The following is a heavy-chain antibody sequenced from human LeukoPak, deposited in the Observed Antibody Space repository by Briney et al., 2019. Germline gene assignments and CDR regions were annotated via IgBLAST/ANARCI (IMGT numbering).Heavy chain of an antibody. J-gene: IGHJ4*02. CDR2: INTNTGNP. D-gene: IGHD3-9*01. Sequence: ASVKVSCKASGGTFSSYAISWVRQAPGQGLEWMGWINTNTGNPTYAQGFTGRFVFSLDTSISTAYLQISSLKAEDTAVYYCARGGVLRYFDWLIQGEYYFDYWGQGILVTVSS. V-gene: IGHV7-4-1*02. CDR1: GGTFSSYA. CDR3: ARGGVLRYFDWLIQGEYYFDY.